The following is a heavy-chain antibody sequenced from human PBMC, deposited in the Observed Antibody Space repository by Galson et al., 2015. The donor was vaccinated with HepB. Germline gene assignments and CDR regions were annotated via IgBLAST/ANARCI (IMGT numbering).Heavy chain of an antibody. Sequence: SLRLSCAASGFTFSSFAMHWVRQAPGKGLEYVAAISSNGGSTYYADSVKGRFTISRDNSKNTLYLQMRSLRAEDTAVYYCVNDRGPHDYGDSVSGYWGQGTLVTVSS. J-gene: IGHJ4*02. CDR2: ISSNGGST. CDR1: GFTFSSFA. CDR3: VNDRGPHDYGDSVSGY. V-gene: IGHV3-64D*06. D-gene: IGHD4-17*01.